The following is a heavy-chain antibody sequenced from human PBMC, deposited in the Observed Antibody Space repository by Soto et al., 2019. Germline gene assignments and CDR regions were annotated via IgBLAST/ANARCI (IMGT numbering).Heavy chain of an antibody. CDR1: GFTFSSYG. D-gene: IGHD3-22*01. CDR2: IWYDGSNK. Sequence: PGGSLRLSCAASGFTFSSYGMHWVRQAPGKGLEWVAVIWYDGSNKYYADSVKGRFTISRDNSKNTLYLQMNSLRAEDTAVYYCARMAGGRYYYDSSPGGWFDPWGQGTLVTVSS. CDR3: ARMAGGRYYYDSSPGGWFDP. V-gene: IGHV3-33*01. J-gene: IGHJ5*02.